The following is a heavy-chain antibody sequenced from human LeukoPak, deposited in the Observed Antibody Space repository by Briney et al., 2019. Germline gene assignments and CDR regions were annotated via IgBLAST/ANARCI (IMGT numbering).Heavy chain of an antibody. Sequence: GGSLRRYCAAYGFSLSGYWMSWVRQAPGKGLEWVARLHADGNEKYFVRSVKGRFTVSRDNAKNSLYLQMNSLRVEDTAVYYCARGGYSFDYLGQGTLVTVSS. CDR1: GFSLSGYW. V-gene: IGHV3-7*01. D-gene: IGHD5-12*01. J-gene: IGHJ4*02. CDR2: LHADGNEK. CDR3: ARGGYSFDY.